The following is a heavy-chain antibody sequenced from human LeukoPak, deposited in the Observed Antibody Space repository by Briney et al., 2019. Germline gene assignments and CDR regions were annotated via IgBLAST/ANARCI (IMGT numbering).Heavy chain of an antibody. CDR3: ARSGGHCSGGSCYLYFYYIDV. J-gene: IGHJ6*03. CDR1: GFSFCDYG. CDR2: IDWNGYRK. V-gene: IGHV3-20*04. D-gene: IGHD2-15*01. Sequence: GGSLRLSCAASGFSFCDYGMSWFRQIPGKGLEWVSGIDWNGYRKGYADSVKGRFSISRDNAKNSLYLQMNSLRAEDTALYYCARSGGHCSGGSCYLYFYYIDVWGKGTTVTVSS.